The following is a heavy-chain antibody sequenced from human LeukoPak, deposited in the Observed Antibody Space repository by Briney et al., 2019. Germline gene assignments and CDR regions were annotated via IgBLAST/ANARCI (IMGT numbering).Heavy chain of an antibody. CDR3: ARHPRWDSSGYYDY. D-gene: IGHD3-22*01. CDR2: IYYSGST. CDR1: GRSISSSSYY. Sequence: SETLSLSCIVAGRSISSSSYYWGWMRQPPGKGLEWIGSIYYSGSTYYNPSLKSRVTISVDTSKNQFSLKLSSVTAADTAVYYCARHPRWDSSGYYDYWGQGTLVTVSS. V-gene: IGHV4-39*01. J-gene: IGHJ4*02.